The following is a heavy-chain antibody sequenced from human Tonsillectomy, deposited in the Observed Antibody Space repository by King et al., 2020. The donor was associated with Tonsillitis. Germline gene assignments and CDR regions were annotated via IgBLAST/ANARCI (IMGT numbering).Heavy chain of an antibody. CDR1: GYTFTSYY. J-gene: IGHJ4*02. V-gene: IGHV1-46*01. D-gene: IGHD1-26*01. CDR3: ARASGVGATSSHFDY. CDR2: INPSGGST. Sequence: QLVQSGAEVKKPGASVKVSCKASGYTFTSYYMHWVRQAPGQGLEWMGIINPSGGSTSYAQKFQGRVTMTRDTSTSTVYMELSSLRYEDTAVYYCARASGVGATSSHFDYWGQGTLVTVSS.